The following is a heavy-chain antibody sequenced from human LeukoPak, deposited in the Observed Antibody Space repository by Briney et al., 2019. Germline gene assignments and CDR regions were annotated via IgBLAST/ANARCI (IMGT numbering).Heavy chain of an antibody. D-gene: IGHD3-22*01. V-gene: IGHV3-30*02. CDR2: IRYDGSNK. CDR3: AKDTRYYYDSSGSIDY. Sequence: GGSLRLSCAASGFTFSSYGMHWVRQAPGKGLEWVAFIRYDGSNKYYADSVKGRFTISRDNSKNTLYLQMNSLRAEDTAVYYCAKDTRYYYDSSGSIDYWGQGTLVTVSS. J-gene: IGHJ4*02. CDR1: GFTFSSYG.